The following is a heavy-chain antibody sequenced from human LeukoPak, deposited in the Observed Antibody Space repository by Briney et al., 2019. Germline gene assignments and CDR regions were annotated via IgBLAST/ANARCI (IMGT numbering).Heavy chain of an antibody. CDR3: ARETWSDY. J-gene: IGHJ4*02. CDR2: ISHDGSNK. D-gene: IGHD2-8*02. Sequence: PGRSLRLSCAASGFTFSSYAMHWVRQAPGKGLEWVAVISHDGSNKYYADSVKGRFTISRDSSKNTLYLQMNSLRVEDTAVYYCARETWSDYWGQGTLVTVSP. V-gene: IGHV3-30-3*01. CDR1: GFTFSSYA.